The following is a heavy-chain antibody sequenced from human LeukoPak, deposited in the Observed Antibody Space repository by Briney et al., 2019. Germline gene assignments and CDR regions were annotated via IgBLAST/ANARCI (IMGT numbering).Heavy chain of an antibody. CDR3: ARDGTSRDCSSTSCYKAPNY. CDR2: INSDGSST. J-gene: IGHJ4*02. Sequence: GGSLRLSCAASGFTFSSYWMHWVRQAPGKGLVWVSRINSDGSSTSYADSVKGRFTIFRDNAKNTLYLQMNSLRAEDTAVYYCARDGTSRDCSSTSCYKAPNYWGQGTLVTVSS. D-gene: IGHD2-2*02. V-gene: IGHV3-74*01. CDR1: GFTFSSYW.